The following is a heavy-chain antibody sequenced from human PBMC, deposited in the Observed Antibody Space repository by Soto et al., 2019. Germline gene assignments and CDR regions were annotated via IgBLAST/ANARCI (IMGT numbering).Heavy chain of an antibody. J-gene: IGHJ6*02. CDR2: INPNSGGT. Sequence: ASVKVSCKASGYTFTGYYMHWVRQAPGQGLEWMGWINPNSGGTNYAQKFQGRVTMTRDTSISTAYMELSRLRSDDTAVYYCASDLRIQLWPEDFLYYYYGMDVWGQGTTVTVSS. D-gene: IGHD5-18*01. V-gene: IGHV1-2*02. CDR1: GYTFTGYY. CDR3: ASDLRIQLWPEDFLYYYYGMDV.